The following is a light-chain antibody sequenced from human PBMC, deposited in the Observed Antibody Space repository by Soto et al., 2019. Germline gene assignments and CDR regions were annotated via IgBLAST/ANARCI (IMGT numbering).Light chain of an antibody. J-gene: IGKJ5*01. CDR2: WAS. Sequence: DIVMTQSPDSLAVSLGERATINCKSSQSILSSSNNKNSLAWFQQQPGQPPKLLIYWASTRESGVPDRFSGSGSGTDFNLTISSLQAEDVAVYYCQQYYSSVVTFCQGTRLEIK. CDR1: QSILSSSNNKNS. V-gene: IGKV4-1*01. CDR3: QQYYSSVVT.